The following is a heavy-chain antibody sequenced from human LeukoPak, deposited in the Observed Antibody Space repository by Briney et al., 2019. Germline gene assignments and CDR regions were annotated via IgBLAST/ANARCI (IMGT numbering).Heavy chain of an antibody. CDR1: GYTFTGYY. D-gene: IGHD2-2*01. J-gene: IGHJ1*01. CDR2: VNPNSGGT. CDR3: ARGYCSSTSCPRGIQH. Sequence: ASVKVSCKASGYTFTGYYMHWVRQAPGQGLEWMGWVNPNSGGTNYAQKFQGRVTMTRDTSISTAYMELSRLRSDDTAVYYCARGYCSSTSCPRGIQHWGQGTLVTVSS. V-gene: IGHV1-2*02.